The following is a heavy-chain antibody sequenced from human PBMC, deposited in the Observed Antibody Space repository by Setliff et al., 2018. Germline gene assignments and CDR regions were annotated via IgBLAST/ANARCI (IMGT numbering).Heavy chain of an antibody. CDR1: GHSIDSDSY. Sequence: SETLSLTCAVSGHSIDSDSYWGWIRQSPGKGLQWIGYIYHNGNTNFNPSLKSRVNMSIDTSKNQFALNLKSVTAADTAVYYCARDRTAYSYGLDVWGQGTTVTVSS. CDR3: ARDRTAYSYGLDV. V-gene: IGHV4-38-2*01. D-gene: IGHD5-18*01. CDR2: IYHNGNT. J-gene: IGHJ6*02.